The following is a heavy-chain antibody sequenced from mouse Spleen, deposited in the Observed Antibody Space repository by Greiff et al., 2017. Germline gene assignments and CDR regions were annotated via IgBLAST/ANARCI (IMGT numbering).Heavy chain of an antibody. J-gene: IGHJ3*01. CDR1: GYTFTSYW. V-gene: IGHV1-64*01. CDR3: ARVELGAWFAY. CDR2: IHPNSGST. Sequence: QVQLQQPGAELVKPGASVKLSCKASGYTFTSYWMHWVKQRPGQGLEWIGMIHPNSGSTNYNEKFKSKATLTVDKSSSTAYMQLSSLTSEDSAVYYCARVELGAWFAYWGQGTLVTVSA. D-gene: IGHD3-3*01.